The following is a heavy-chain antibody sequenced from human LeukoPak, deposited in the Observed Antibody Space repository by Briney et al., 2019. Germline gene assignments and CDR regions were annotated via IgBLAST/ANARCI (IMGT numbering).Heavy chain of an antibody. V-gene: IGHV4-34*01. CDR2: INHSGST. J-gene: IGHJ4*02. Sequence: PSETLSLTCAVYGGSFSGYYWSWIRQPPGKGLEWIGEINHSGSTNYNPSLKSRVTISVDTSKNQLSLKLSSVTAADTAVYYCARRPGRTYYYDSSGLLNRIFDYWGQGTLVTVSS. CDR3: ARRPGRTYYYDSSGLLNRIFDY. CDR1: GGSFSGYY. D-gene: IGHD3-22*01.